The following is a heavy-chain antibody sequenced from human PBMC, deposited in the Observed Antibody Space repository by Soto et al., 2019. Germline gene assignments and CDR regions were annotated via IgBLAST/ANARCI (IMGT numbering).Heavy chain of an antibody. CDR2: IIPIFGTA. V-gene: IGHV1-69*13. J-gene: IGHJ4*02. CDR3: ARGWLPLNYFDY. D-gene: IGHD5-12*01. Sequence: ASVKVSCKASGGTFSSYAISWVRQAPGQGLEWMGGIIPIFGTANYAQKFQGRVTITADESTSTAYMELSSLRSEDTAVYYCARGWLPLNYFDYWGQGTLLTVSS. CDR1: GGTFSSYA.